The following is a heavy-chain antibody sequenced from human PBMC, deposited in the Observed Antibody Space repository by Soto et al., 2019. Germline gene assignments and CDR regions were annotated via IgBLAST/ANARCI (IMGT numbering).Heavy chain of an antibody. CDR1: GFTFSSYE. J-gene: IGHJ6*02. Sequence: QLVESGGGSVQPGRSLRLSCAPSGFTFSSYEMNWVRQAPGKGLEWVSYISVSGTRRFYADAVKGRFTISRDNNNKILYLQMNSLRAEDTALYYCATVGLTGTVWGQGTKVTVSS. CDR3: ATVGLTGTV. CDR2: ISVSGTRR. D-gene: IGHD3-9*01. V-gene: IGHV3-48*03.